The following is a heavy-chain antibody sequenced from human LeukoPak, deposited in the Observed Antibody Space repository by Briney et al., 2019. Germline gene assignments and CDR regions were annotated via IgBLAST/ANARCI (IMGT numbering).Heavy chain of an antibody. V-gene: IGHV4-4*02. Sequence: SETLSLTCAVSGGFISSGNWWGWFRQPPGQGLEWIGEIHHSVGTSYNPSFKSRVAISMDKSKNQFSLDVTSVTAADTAMYYCARKGPATIADYWGRGTLVTVSS. J-gene: IGHJ4*02. CDR1: GGFISSGNW. CDR3: ARKGPATIADY. CDR2: IHHSVGT. D-gene: IGHD4-11*01.